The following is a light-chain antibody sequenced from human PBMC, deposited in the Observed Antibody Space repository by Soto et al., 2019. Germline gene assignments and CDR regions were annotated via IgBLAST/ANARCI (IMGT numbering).Light chain of an antibody. V-gene: IGLV2-11*01. CDR2: DVS. Sequence: QSALTQPRSVSGSPGQSVTISCTGTSCDVGGYNYVSWYQQHPGKAPKLMIYDVSKWPSGVPDRFSGSKSGNTASLTISGLQAEDEADYYCCSYAGRYTYVFGTGTKVTVL. CDR1: SCDVGGYNY. J-gene: IGLJ1*01. CDR3: CSYAGRYTYV.